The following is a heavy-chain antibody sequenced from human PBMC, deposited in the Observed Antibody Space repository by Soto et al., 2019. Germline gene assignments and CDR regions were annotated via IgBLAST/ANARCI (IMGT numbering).Heavy chain of an antibody. CDR3: ASRTTGTTDAFDI. Sequence: EVQLVESGGGLVKPGGSLRLSCAASGFTFSSYSMNWVRQAPGKGLEWVSSISSSSSYIYYADSVKGRFTISRDNAKNYLYLQMNRLRAEDTAVYYCASRTTGTTDAFDIWGQGTMVTVSS. V-gene: IGHV3-21*01. D-gene: IGHD1-1*01. J-gene: IGHJ3*02. CDR2: ISSSSSYI. CDR1: GFTFSSYS.